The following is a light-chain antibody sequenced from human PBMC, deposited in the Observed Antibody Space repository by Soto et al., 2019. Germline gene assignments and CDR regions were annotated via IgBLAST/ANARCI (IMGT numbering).Light chain of an antibody. J-gene: IGKJ1*01. V-gene: IGKV1-39*01. Sequence: DIQMTQSPSSLSASVGDRVTVTCRASQSISTYLNWYQQKSRKAPKLLIYAASRLQSGVPSRFSGSGSGADFTLTISSLQPEDFANYYCQQSYSTPWTFGRGTKVEIK. CDR2: AAS. CDR1: QSISTY. CDR3: QQSYSTPWT.